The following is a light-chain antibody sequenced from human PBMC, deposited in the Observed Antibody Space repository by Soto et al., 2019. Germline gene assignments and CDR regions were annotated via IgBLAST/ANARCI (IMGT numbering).Light chain of an antibody. CDR1: QSVGSS. J-gene: IGKJ4*01. Sequence: EIVLTQSPATLSLSPGERATLSCRASQSVGSSLGWYQQKPGQAPRLLIYDTFNRATGVPARFSGSGSGTDFTLTISILEPEDFAVYYCQQRSNWPLSFGGGTKVEIK. CDR3: QQRSNWPLS. V-gene: IGKV3-11*01. CDR2: DTF.